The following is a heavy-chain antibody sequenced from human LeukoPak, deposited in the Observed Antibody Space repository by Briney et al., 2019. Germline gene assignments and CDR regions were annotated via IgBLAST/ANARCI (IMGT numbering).Heavy chain of an antibody. Sequence: GGSLRLSCVASGLPIGEFAMHWVRQAPGQGLEWVSLISGDGVSTFFADSVKGRFSISRDNSKNSLFLEMSSLRTEDTAMYYCARESGKSDYWGQGTLVAVSS. CDR2: ISGDGVST. J-gene: IGHJ4*02. V-gene: IGHV3-43*02. CDR3: ARESGKSDY. CDR1: GLPIGEFA.